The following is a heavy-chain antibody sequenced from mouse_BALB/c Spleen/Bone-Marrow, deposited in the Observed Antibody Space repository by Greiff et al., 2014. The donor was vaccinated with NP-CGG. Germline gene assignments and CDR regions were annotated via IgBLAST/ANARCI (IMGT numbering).Heavy chain of an antibody. Sequence: EVNLVESGGGLVQPGGSRKLSCAASGFTFSSFGMHWVRQAPEKGLEWVAYISSGSSTVYYADKVMGRFTISRDNPKNTLFLQRTSLRSEDTAMDYCARSGSSSGYFDYWGQGTTLTVSS. J-gene: IGHJ2*01. CDR1: GFTFSSFG. CDR3: ARSGSSSGYFDY. CDR2: ISSGSSTV. V-gene: IGHV5-17*02. D-gene: IGHD1-1*01.